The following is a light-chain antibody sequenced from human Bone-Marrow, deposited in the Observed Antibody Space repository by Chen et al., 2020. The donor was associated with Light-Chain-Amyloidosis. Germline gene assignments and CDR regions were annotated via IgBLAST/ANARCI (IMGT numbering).Light chain of an antibody. V-gene: IGLV3-25*03. CDR2: RDT. CDR1: DLPTKY. Sequence: SYELTQPPSVSVPPGQTASITCSGDDLPTKYAYWYQQKPGQAPVLVIHRDTERHSGISERFSGSSSGTTATLTISGVQAEDEADYHCQSADSSGTYEVIFGGGTKLTVL. CDR3: QSADSSGTYEVI. J-gene: IGLJ2*01.